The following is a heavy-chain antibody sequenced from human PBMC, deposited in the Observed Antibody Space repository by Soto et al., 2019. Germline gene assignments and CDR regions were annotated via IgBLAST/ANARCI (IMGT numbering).Heavy chain of an antibody. CDR3: ARRSSSWSPFDY. CDR1: VGSFSVYY. J-gene: IGHJ4*02. V-gene: IGHV4-34*01. CDR2: INNSGST. Sequence: PSETLSVTCAFYVGSFSVYYWSWIRQPPGKGLEWIGEINNSGSTNHNPSLKSRVTISVDTSKNQFSLKLSSVTAADTAVYYCARRSSSWSPFDYWGQGTMVTVSS. D-gene: IGHD6-13*01.